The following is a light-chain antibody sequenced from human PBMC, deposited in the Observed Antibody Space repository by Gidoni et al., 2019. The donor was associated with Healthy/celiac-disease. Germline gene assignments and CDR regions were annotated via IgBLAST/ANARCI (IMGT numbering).Light chain of an antibody. CDR2: AAS. V-gene: IGKV1-9*01. CDR1: QGISSY. J-gene: IGKJ2*01. Sequence: DIQLTQSPSFLSASVGDRVTITCRASQGISSYLAWYQQKPGKAPKLLIYAASTLQSGVPSRFSGSGSGTESTLTISSLQPEAFATYYCQQLNSYPRYTFGQGTKLEIK. CDR3: QQLNSYPRYT.